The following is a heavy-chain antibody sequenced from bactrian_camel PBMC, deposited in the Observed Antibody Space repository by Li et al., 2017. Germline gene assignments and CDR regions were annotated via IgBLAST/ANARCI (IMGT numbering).Heavy chain of an antibody. Sequence: HVQLVESGGGSVQSGGSLRLSCAPSGYTTSRYYCMGWFRQAPGKEREGVATLNSDGSPSYADSVKGRFTISQDSPKNTLTLQMNSLKPEDTAMYSCAADFDGTYRDRSYAYWGQGTQVTVS. D-gene: IGHD7*01. CDR3: AADFDGTYRDRSYAY. V-gene: IGHV3S26*01. CDR1: GYTTSRYYC. J-gene: IGHJ4*01. CDR2: LNSDGSP.